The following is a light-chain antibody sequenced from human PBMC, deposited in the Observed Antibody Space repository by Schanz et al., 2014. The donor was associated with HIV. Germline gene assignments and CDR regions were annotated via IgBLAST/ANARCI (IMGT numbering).Light chain of an antibody. V-gene: IGLV2-8*01. J-gene: IGLJ3*02. CDR1: SRDIGSYNF. CDR2: EVN. CDR3: QSYDSSLSVLV. Sequence: QSALTQPPSASGSPGQSVTISCTGTSRDIGSYNFVSWYQHHPAEPPKLIIYEVNKRPSGVPNRFSGSKSGNTASLTVSGLQAEDEADYYCQSYDSSLSVLVFGGGTKLTVL.